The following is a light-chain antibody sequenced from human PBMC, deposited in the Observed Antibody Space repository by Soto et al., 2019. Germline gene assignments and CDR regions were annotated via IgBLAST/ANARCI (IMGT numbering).Light chain of an antibody. CDR2: EAS. J-gene: IGKJ1*01. CDR1: QSISSW. CDR3: QQYNSYPRT. Sequence: DIQMTQSPSTLSASVGDRVTIACRASQSISSWLAWYQQKPGKAPKLLIYEASSLPSGVPSRFSGSGSGTEFTLSISSLQPDDFATYYCQQYNSYPRTFGQGTKVEIK. V-gene: IGKV1-5*03.